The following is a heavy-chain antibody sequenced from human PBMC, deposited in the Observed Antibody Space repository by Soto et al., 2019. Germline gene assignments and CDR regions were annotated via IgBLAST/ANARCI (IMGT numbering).Heavy chain of an antibody. CDR3: ARDRRADGYYFDY. Sequence: EAQLVESGGGLVKPGGSLRLSCAASGFTFSSYSMNWVRQAPGKGLEWVSSISSSSSYIYYADSVKGRFTISRDNAKNSLYLQMNSLRAEDTAVYYCARDRRADGYYFDYWGQGTLVTVSS. CDR1: GFTFSSYS. D-gene: IGHD5-12*01. CDR2: ISSSSSYI. V-gene: IGHV3-21*01. J-gene: IGHJ4*02.